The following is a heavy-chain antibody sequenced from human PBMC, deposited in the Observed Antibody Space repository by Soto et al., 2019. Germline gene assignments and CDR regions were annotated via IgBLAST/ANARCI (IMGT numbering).Heavy chain of an antibody. CDR2: INHSGST. D-gene: IGHD6-13*01. CDR3: ATQGIKAEGIAAAGTWFDY. CDR1: GGSFSGYY. J-gene: IGHJ4*02. V-gene: IGHV4-34*01. Sequence: QVQLQQWGAGLLKPSETLSLTCAVYGGSFSGYYWSWIRQPPGKGLEWIGEINHSGSTNYNPSLKSRVTISVDTSKNQFSLKLSSVTAADTAVYYCATQGIKAEGIAAAGTWFDYWGQGTLVTVSS.